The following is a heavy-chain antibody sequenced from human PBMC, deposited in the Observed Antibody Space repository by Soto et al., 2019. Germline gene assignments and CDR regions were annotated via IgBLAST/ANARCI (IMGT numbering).Heavy chain of an antibody. V-gene: IGHV4-39*01. D-gene: IGHD3-10*01. CDR3: ARHRVLLTPFDY. CDR2: IYYSGST. Sequence: SETLSLTCTVSSGSISRSSYYWGWIRQPPGKGLEWIGSIYYSGSTFYNPSLKSRVTISVDTSKNQFSLKLSSVTAADTALYYCARHRVLLTPFDYWGQGTLVTVSS. J-gene: IGHJ4*02. CDR1: SGSISRSSYY.